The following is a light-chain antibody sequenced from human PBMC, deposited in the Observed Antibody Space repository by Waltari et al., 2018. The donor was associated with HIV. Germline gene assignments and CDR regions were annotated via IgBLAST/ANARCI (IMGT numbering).Light chain of an antibody. CDR1: QSVSSSY. CDR2: GAS. V-gene: IGKV3-20*01. J-gene: IGKJ1*01. CDR3: QQYGSSPWT. Sequence: IVLTQSPGTLSLSPGERATLSCSASQSVSSSYLAWAQQNPGQAPRLLIYGASRRATGIPDRFSGSGSGTDFTLTISRLEPEDFAVYYCQQYGSSPWTFGQGTKVEIK.